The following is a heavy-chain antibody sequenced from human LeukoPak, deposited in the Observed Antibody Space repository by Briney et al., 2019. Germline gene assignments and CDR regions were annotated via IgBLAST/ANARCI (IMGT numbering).Heavy chain of an antibody. CDR2: IYYSGST. CDR1: GASVSGSPYY. Sequence: SSETLSLTCTVSGASVSGSPYYWGWIRQPPGKGLEWIGNIYYSGSTYYNESLESRVTISIDTSKNQFSLKLNSVTAADTAMYYCAKSGGYGLIDYWGQGTLVTVSS. CDR3: AKSGGYGLIDY. V-gene: IGHV4-39*01. D-gene: IGHD1-26*01. J-gene: IGHJ4*02.